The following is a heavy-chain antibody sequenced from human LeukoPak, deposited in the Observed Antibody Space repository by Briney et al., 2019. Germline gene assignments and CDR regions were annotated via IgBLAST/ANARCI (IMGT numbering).Heavy chain of an antibody. J-gene: IGHJ4*02. CDR2: INHSGST. Sequence: SETLSLTCAVYGGSFSGYYWSWIRQPPGKGLEWIGEINHSGSTTYNPSLKSRVTISVETSKNKFSLTLSSVTAADTAVYYCARGGYFDWLTFDYWGQGTLVTVSS. D-gene: IGHD3-9*01. V-gene: IGHV4-34*01. CDR3: ARGGYFDWLTFDY. CDR1: GGSFSGYY.